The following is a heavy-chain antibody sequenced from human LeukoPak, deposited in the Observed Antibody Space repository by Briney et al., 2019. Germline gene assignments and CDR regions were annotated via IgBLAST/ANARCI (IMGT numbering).Heavy chain of an antibody. CDR1: GFTFSSYA. Sequence: PGGSLRLSCAASGFTFSSYAMSWVRQAPGKGLEWVSAISGSGGSTYYADSVKGRFTISRDNSKNTLYLQMNSLRAEDTAVYYCAKDVSSYYSVTIDYWGQGTLVTVSS. J-gene: IGHJ4*02. D-gene: IGHD3-16*01. CDR2: ISGSGGST. CDR3: AKDVSSYYSVTIDY. V-gene: IGHV3-23*01.